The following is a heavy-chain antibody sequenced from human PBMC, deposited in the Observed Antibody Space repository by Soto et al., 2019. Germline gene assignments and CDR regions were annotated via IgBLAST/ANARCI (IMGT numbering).Heavy chain of an antibody. Sequence: EVQLVESGGGLVQPGGSLRLSCAASGFTVSSNYMSWVRQAPGKGQEWVSVIYSGGSTYYADSVKGRFTISRHNSKNTLYLQMNSLRAEDTAVYYCARVVVITNDAFGIWGQGTMVTVSS. V-gene: IGHV3-53*04. CDR3: ARVVVITNDAFGI. J-gene: IGHJ3*02. D-gene: IGHD3-22*01. CDR1: GFTVSSNY. CDR2: IYSGGST.